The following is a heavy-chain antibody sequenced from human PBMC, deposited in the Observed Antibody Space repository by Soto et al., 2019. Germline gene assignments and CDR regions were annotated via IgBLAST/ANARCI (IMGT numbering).Heavy chain of an antibody. CDR1: GGSISSYH. Sequence: SETLSLTCTVSGGSISSYHWSWIRQSAGKGLEWIGRIYTSGNTHYNPSLKSRVTVSIDTSKNQFFLTVNSVTAADSAVYYCARGAGYFDTSGYYPDYWGQGTLVTVSS. CDR3: ARGAGYFDTSGYYPDY. D-gene: IGHD3-22*01. CDR2: IYTSGNT. J-gene: IGHJ4*02. V-gene: IGHV4-4*07.